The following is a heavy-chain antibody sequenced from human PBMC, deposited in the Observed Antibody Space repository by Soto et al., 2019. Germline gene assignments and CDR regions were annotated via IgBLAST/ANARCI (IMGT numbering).Heavy chain of an antibody. Sequence: GGSLRLSCAASGFTFSSYSMNWVRQAPGKGLEWVSSISSISSYIYYADSVKGRFTISRDNAKNSLYLQMNSLRAEDTAVYYCARDSEWLRSFDYWGQGTLVTVS. CDR2: ISSISSYI. CDR1: GFTFSSYS. J-gene: IGHJ4*02. V-gene: IGHV3-21*01. CDR3: ARDSEWLRSFDY. D-gene: IGHD5-12*01.